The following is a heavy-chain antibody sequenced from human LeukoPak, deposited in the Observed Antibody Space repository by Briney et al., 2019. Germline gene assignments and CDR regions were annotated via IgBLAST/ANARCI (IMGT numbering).Heavy chain of an antibody. D-gene: IGHD4-17*01. J-gene: IGHJ3*02. CDR1: GFTFSSYS. CDR3: ASSHGGYYDAFDI. CDR2: ISSSSSYI. V-gene: IGHV3-21*01. Sequence: GGSLRLSCAASGFTFSSYSMNWVRQAPGKGLEWVSSISSSSSYIYYADSVKGRFTISRDNAKNSLHLQMNSLRAEDTAVYYCASSHGGYYDAFDIWGQGTMVTVSS.